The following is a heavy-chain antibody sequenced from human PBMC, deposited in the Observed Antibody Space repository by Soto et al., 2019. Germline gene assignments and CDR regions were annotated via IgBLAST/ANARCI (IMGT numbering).Heavy chain of an antibody. D-gene: IGHD5-12*01. V-gene: IGHV4-39*01. CDR3: ARQLVATPYYYYYYYMDV. CDR1: GGSISSSSYY. J-gene: IGHJ6*03. Sequence: SETLSLTCTVSGGSISSSSYYWGWIRQPPGKGLEWIGSIYYSGSTYYNPSLKSRVTISVDTSKNQFSLKLSSVTAADTAVYYCARQLVATPYYYYYYYMDVWGKGTTVTVSS. CDR2: IYYSGST.